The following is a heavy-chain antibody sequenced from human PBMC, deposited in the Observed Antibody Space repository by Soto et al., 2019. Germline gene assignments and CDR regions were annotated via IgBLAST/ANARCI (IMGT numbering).Heavy chain of an antibody. CDR3: AASYYDFWSGYYNWFDP. CDR1: GGSISSYY. V-gene: IGHV4-59*07. Sequence: TLSLTCTVSGGSISSYYWSWIRQPPGKGLEWIGYIYYSGSTNYNPSLKSRVTISVDTSKNQFSLKLSSVTAADTAVYYCAASYYDFWSGYYNWFDPWGQGTLVTVSS. D-gene: IGHD3-3*01. CDR2: IYYSGST. J-gene: IGHJ5*02.